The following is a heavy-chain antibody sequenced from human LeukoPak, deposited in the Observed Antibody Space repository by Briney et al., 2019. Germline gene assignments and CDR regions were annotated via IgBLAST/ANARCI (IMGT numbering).Heavy chain of an antibody. Sequence: SETLSLTCTVSGGSISSYYWSWIRQPPGKGLEWIGYIYYSGSTSYNPSLKSRVIISVDTSKNQFSLKLSSVTAADTAVYYCARHPSLTYCSGGSCYSGAFDIWGQGTMVTVSS. CDR2: IYYSGST. CDR1: GGSISSYY. CDR3: ARHPSLTYCSGGSCYSGAFDI. V-gene: IGHV4-59*08. J-gene: IGHJ3*02. D-gene: IGHD2-15*01.